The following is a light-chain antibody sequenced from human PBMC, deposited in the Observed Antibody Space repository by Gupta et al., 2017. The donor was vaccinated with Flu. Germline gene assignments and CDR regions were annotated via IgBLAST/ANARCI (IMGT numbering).Light chain of an antibody. CDR3: QQYETDPLT. CDR1: HHINNW. J-gene: IGKJ4*01. CDR2: VTS. Sequence: DIQMTQSPSSLSAFVGDTVTITCRASHHINNWLAWYQQRPGEAPKPLIFVTSKLQSGVPSRFSGTGSGTHFTLTISSLQPEDFATYYCQQYETDPLTLGGGTKVEI. V-gene: IGKV1D-16*01.